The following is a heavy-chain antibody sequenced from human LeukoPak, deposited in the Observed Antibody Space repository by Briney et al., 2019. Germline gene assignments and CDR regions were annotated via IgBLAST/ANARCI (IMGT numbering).Heavy chain of an antibody. J-gene: IGHJ6*03. Sequence: SQTLSLTCAISGDSGSSNNAAWNWIRQSPSRGLEWLGRTYYRSKWYNDYAVSVKSRITINPDTSKNQFSLQLNSVTPEDTAVYYCARDIVVVPAAQAYYYYYYMDVWGKGTTVTVSS. CDR2: TYYRSKWYN. CDR3: ARDIVVVPAAQAYYYYYYMDV. CDR1: GDSGSSNNAA. V-gene: IGHV6-1*01. D-gene: IGHD2-2*01.